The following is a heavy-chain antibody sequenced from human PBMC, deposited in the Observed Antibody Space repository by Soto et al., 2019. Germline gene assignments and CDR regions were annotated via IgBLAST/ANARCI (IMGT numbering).Heavy chain of an antibody. CDR1: GFTVSSNY. J-gene: IGHJ4*02. CDR3: ARDLSTTVTTGGLGY. CDR2: IYSGGST. D-gene: IGHD4-17*01. Sequence: EVQLVESGGGLIQPGGSLRLSCAASGFTVSSNYMSWVRQAPGKGLEWVSVIYSGGSTYYADSVKGRFTISRDNSKTTLYLQMNSLRAEDTAVYYCARDLSTTVTTGGLGYWGQGTLVTVSS. V-gene: IGHV3-53*01.